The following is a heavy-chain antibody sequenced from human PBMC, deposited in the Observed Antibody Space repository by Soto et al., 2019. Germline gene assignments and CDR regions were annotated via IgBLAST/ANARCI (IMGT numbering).Heavy chain of an antibody. V-gene: IGHV3-33*01. CDR2: IWYDGSNK. D-gene: IGHD3-16*01. Sequence: QVQLVESGGGVVQPGRSLRVSCAASGFTFSSRGMHWVRQAPGKGLEWVAVIWYDGSNKYYGESVKGRFIISRDNSKNTVDLQMNSLRAEDTAIYYCARWGPDKVLDYWGQGTLVTVSS. J-gene: IGHJ4*02. CDR1: GFTFSSRG. CDR3: ARWGPDKVLDY.